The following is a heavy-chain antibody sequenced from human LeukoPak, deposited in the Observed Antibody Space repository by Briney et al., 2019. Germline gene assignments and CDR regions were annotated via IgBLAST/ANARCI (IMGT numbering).Heavy chain of an antibody. Sequence: GGSLRLSCAASGFTVSSNEMSWVRQAPGKGLEWVSSISGGSTYYADSRKGRFTISRDNSKSTLYLQMNSLRAEDTAVYYCAKDANWSFDYWGQGTLVTVSS. V-gene: IGHV3-38-3*01. J-gene: IGHJ4*02. D-gene: IGHD1-20*01. CDR1: GFTVSSNE. CDR2: ISGGST. CDR3: AKDANWSFDY.